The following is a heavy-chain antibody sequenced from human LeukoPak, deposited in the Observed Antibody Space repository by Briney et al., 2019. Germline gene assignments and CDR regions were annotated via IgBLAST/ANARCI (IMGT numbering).Heavy chain of an antibody. Sequence: SVKVSCKASGGTFSSYAISWVRQAPGQGLEWMGGIIPIFGTANYAQKFQGRVTITTDESTSTAYMELSSLRSEDTAVYYCATQKKARGGTPPSYYYYYYMDVWGKGTTVTVSS. V-gene: IGHV1-69*05. CDR1: GGTFSSYA. D-gene: IGHD3-10*01. CDR2: IIPIFGTA. J-gene: IGHJ6*03. CDR3: ATQKKARGGTPPSYYYYYYMDV.